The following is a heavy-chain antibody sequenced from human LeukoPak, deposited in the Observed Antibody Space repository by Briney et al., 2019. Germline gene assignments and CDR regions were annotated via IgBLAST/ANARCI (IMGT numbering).Heavy chain of an antibody. V-gene: IGHV3-48*02. Sequence: GGSLRLSCAASGFTFSSYSMNWVRQAPGKGLEWVSYISSSSSTIYYADSVKGRFTISRDNAKNSLYLQMNSLRDEDTAVYYCAREHGGYYDFWSGYENWFDPWGQGTLVTVSS. J-gene: IGHJ5*02. D-gene: IGHD3-3*01. CDR3: AREHGGYYDFWSGYENWFDP. CDR1: GFTFSSYS. CDR2: ISSSSSTI.